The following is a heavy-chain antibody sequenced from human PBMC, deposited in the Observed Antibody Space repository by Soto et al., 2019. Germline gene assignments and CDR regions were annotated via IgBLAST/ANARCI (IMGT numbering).Heavy chain of an antibody. CDR1: GFTFSSYS. J-gene: IGHJ6*02. CDR2: ISSSSSYI. Sequence: VGSLRLSCAASGFTFSSYSMNWVRQAPGKGLEWVSSISSSSSYIYYADSVKGRFTISRDNAKNSLYLQMNSLRAEDTAVYYCARDSYYYDSTGPRGGMDVWGQGTTVTVSS. CDR3: ARDSYYYDSTGPRGGMDV. D-gene: IGHD3-22*01. V-gene: IGHV3-21*01.